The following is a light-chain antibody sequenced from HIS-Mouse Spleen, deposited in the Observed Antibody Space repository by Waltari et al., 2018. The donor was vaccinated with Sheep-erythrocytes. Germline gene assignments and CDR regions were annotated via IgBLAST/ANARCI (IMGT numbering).Light chain of an antibody. CDR3: LQDYNYPYT. J-gene: IGKJ2*01. CDR2: AVS. Sequence: AIQMTQSPSSLSASVRDRVTITCRASQGIRNDLGWYQQKPGKAPKLLIYAVSSLQSEVPSRFSGSGSGTDVTLTISSLQPEDFATYYCLQDYNYPYTFSKGTKLEIK. V-gene: IGKV1-6*01. CDR1: QGIRND.